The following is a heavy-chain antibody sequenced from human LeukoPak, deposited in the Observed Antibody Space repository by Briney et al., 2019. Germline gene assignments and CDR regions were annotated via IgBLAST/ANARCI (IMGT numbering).Heavy chain of an antibody. Sequence: GASVKVSCKASGYTFTGYYMHWVRQAPGQGLEWMGGIIPIFGTANYAQKLQGRVTITTDESTSTAYMELSSLRSEDTAVYYCARAGSVSSGYYLTNFDYWGQGTLVTVSS. CDR2: IIPIFGTA. CDR3: ARAGSVSSGYYLTNFDY. D-gene: IGHD3-22*01. CDR1: GYTFTGYY. V-gene: IGHV1-69*05. J-gene: IGHJ4*02.